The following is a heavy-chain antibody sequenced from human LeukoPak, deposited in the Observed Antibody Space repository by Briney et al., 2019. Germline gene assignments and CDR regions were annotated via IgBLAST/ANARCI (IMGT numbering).Heavy chain of an antibody. CDR2: FYTSGST. CDR3: ARLGGWNVDY. J-gene: IGHJ4*02. V-gene: IGHV4-4*09. CDR1: GGSISSYH. Sequence: SETLSLLCTVSGGSISSYHWSWLRQPPGKALEWLGYFYTSGSTNYNPSLKSRVTISVDTSRNQCSLKLSSVTAADTAVYYCARLGGWNVDYWGQGTLVTVSS. D-gene: IGHD1-1*01.